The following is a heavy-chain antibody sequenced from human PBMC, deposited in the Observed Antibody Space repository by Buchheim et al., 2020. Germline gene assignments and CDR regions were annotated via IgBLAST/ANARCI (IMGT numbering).Heavy chain of an antibody. V-gene: IGHV3-72*01. D-gene: IGHD3-22*01. CDR2: TGNKANYYST. CDR3: ARGYYDSSGAQGMEY. J-gene: IGHJ4*02. CDR1: GFNFSDHY. Sequence: EVQLVESGGGLVQPGGSLRLSCAASGFNFSDHYMDWVRQVPGKGLEWVGRTGNKANYYSTQYAASVKGRFTISRDDSMNSGFLQMNSLKSEDTGVYYCARGYYDSSGAQGMEYWGQGAL.